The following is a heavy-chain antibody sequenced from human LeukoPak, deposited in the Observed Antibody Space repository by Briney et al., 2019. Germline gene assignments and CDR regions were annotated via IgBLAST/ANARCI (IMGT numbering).Heavy chain of an antibody. D-gene: IGHD1-1*01. CDR3: ARPRVYNWNDNYYYGMDV. CDR1: GYTFTSYG. CDR2: ISAYNGNT. Sequence: ASVKVSCKASGYTFTSYGISWVRQAPGQGLEWMGWISAYNGNTNYAQKLQGRVTMTTDTSTSSAYMELRSLRSDDTAVYHCARPRVYNWNDNYYYGMDVWGKGTTVTVSS. J-gene: IGHJ6*04. V-gene: IGHV1-18*04.